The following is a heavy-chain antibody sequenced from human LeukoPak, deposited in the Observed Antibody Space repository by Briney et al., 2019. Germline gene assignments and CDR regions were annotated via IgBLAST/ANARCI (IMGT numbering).Heavy chain of an antibody. CDR2: ISYDGSNK. V-gene: IGHV3-30-3*01. CDR3: ARGGAWYYDSSGYLFDY. D-gene: IGHD3-22*01. Sequence: PGRSLRLSCAASGFTFSSYAMHWVRQAPGKGLEWVAVISYDGSNKYYADSVKGRFTISRDNSKNTLYLQMNSLRAEDTAVHYCARGGAWYYDSSGYLFDYWGQGTLVTVSS. CDR1: GFTFSSYA. J-gene: IGHJ4*02.